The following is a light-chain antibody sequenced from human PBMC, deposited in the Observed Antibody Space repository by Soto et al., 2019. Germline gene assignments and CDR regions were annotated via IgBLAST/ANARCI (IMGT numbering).Light chain of an antibody. V-gene: IGKV3-15*01. CDR2: GAS. CDR1: QSVGGF. CDR3: QQYNNWPRT. Sequence: EIVLTQSPATLSVSPGERATLSCRASQSVGGFLAWYQQKPGQAPRLLIYGASTRDTGIPARFSGSGSGTEFTLTISSLQSEDFSVYYCQQYNNWPRTFGQGTKVDI. J-gene: IGKJ1*01.